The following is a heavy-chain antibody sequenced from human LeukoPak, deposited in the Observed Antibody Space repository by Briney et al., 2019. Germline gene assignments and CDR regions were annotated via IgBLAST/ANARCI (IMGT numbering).Heavy chain of an antibody. CDR2: INTNTGNP. V-gene: IGHV7-4-1*02. Sequence: ASVKVSCKASGGTFSNYAINWVRQAPGQGLEWMGWINTNTGNPTYAQGFTGRFVFSLDTSVSTAYLQISSLKAEDTAVYYCARAKIVGATDYFDYWGQGTLVTVSS. CDR1: GGTFSNYA. J-gene: IGHJ4*02. CDR3: ARAKIVGATDYFDY. D-gene: IGHD1-26*01.